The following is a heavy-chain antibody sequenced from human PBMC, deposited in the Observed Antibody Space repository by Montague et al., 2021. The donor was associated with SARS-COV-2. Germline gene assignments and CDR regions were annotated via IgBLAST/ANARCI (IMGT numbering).Heavy chain of an antibody. CDR1: VSWNSGAD. D-gene: IGHD3-22*01. J-gene: IGHJ4*02. CDR3: ARGRVDTTMILVVFTGAAQYCDS. V-gene: IGHV4-34*01. CDR2: VYLKGKI. Sequence: SETLSLSCSRLVSWNSGADWKSTRLNSRHHGKSFADVYLKGKIKYNPSLKSRITISVDTSKNQFSLRLSSVTAADTAVYYCARGRVDTTMILVVFTGAAQYCDSWGQGTLVSVAS.